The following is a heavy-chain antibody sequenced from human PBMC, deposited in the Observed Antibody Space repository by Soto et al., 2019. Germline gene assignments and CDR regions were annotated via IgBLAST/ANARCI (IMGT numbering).Heavy chain of an antibody. V-gene: IGHV1-2*02. CDR2: INPNSGGT. D-gene: IGHD3-10*01. Sequence: GASVKVSCKASGYTFTGYYMHWVRQAPGQGLEWMGWINPNSGGTNYAQKFQERVTVTRDMSTSTAYMELSSLRSEDTAVYYCAARGVNPSYYYYGMDVWGQGTTVTVSS. CDR1: GYTFTGYY. CDR3: AARGVNPSYYYYGMDV. J-gene: IGHJ6*02.